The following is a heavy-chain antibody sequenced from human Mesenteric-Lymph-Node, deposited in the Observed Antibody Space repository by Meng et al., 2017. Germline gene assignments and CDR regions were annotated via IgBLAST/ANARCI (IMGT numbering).Heavy chain of an antibody. Sequence: GESLKISCAASGFTFSSYAMHWVRQAPGKGLEWVAVISYDGSNKYYADSVKGRFTISRDNAKNSLYLQMNSLRAEDTAVYYCARDANGMDVWGQGTTVTVSS. V-gene: IGHV3-30*04. CDR3: ARDANGMDV. J-gene: IGHJ6*02. CDR2: ISYDGSNK. CDR1: GFTFSSYA.